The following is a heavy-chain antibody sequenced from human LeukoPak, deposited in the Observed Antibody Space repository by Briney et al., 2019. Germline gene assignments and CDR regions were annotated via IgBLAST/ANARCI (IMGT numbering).Heavy chain of an antibody. V-gene: IGHV4-39*01. CDR2: MYYDGST. J-gene: IGHJ4*02. CDR1: GGSIYSTTFY. Sequence: PSETLSLACTVSGGSIYSTTFYWGWIRQPPGKGLEWIGSMYYDGSTYHNPSLKSRVTISVDTSSNQFSLKLTSVTAADTAVYFCARRSDSGSDDGEDYFDYWGQGTLVTVSS. CDR3: ARRSDSGSDDGEDYFDY. D-gene: IGHD1-26*01.